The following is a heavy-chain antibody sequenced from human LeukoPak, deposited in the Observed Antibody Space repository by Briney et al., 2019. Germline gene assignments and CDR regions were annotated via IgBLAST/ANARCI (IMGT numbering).Heavy chain of an antibody. D-gene: IGHD3-22*01. CDR1: GHTFTSYG. Sequence: GASVRVSCKASGHTFTSYGISWVRQAPGQGLEWMGWISAYNGNTNYAQKLQGRVTMTTDTSTSTAYMELRSLRSDETAVYYCASDRHYYDSSGYYDHWGQGTLVTVSS. CDR2: ISAYNGNT. V-gene: IGHV1-18*01. J-gene: IGHJ4*02. CDR3: ASDRHYYDSSGYYDH.